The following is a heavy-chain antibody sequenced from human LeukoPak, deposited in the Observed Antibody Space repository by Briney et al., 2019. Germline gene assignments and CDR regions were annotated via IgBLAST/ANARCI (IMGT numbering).Heavy chain of an antibody. D-gene: IGHD6-19*01. CDR2: TNHSGST. CDR1: GGSFSGYY. V-gene: IGHV4-34*01. J-gene: IGHJ4*02. CDR3: ARGRWQWLARVTTAFDY. Sequence: SETLSLTCAVYGGSFSGYYWSWIRQPPGKGLEWIGETNHSGSTNYNPSLKSRVTISVDTSKNQFSLKLSSVTAADTAVYYCARGRWQWLARVTTAFDYWGQGTLVTVSS.